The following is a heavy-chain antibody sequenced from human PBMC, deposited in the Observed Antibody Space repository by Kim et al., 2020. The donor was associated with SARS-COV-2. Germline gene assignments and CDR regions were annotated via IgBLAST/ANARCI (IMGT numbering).Heavy chain of an antibody. Sequence: GGSLRLSCAASGFTFSSYGMHWVRQAPGKGLEWVAVIWYDGSNKYYADSVKGRFTISRDNSKNKLYLQMNSLRAEDRAVYYCARDYYDSSGQGYYGMDVWGQGTTVTVSS. V-gene: IGHV3-33*01. CDR3: ARDYYDSSGQGYYGMDV. J-gene: IGHJ6*02. CDR1: GFTFSSYG. CDR2: IWYDGSNK. D-gene: IGHD3-22*01.